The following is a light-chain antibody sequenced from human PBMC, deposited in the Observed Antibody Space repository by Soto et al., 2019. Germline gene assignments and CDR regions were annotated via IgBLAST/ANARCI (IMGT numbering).Light chain of an antibody. V-gene: IGLV1-44*01. Sequence: QSVLTQPPSVSGIPGQRITISCSGSSSNIGVNAVSWYQQLPGTATRLLMYSNSRRHSGVPARFSGSKSGTSASLAISGLQSDDESDYYCATWDDRLNGWVLGGGTKVTVL. J-gene: IGLJ3*02. CDR3: ATWDDRLNGWV. CDR2: SNS. CDR1: SSNIGVNA.